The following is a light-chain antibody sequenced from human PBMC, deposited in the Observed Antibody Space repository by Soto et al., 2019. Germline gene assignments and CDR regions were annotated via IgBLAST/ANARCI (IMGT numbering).Light chain of an antibody. J-gene: IGKJ5*01. V-gene: IGKV4-1*01. Sequence: DIVMTQSPDSLAVSLGERATINCKSSQSVLSSSDSKNYLAWHQQKPGQPPKLLIYWASTRESGVPERFSGSGSGKDFALTISSLQAEDVAVYYCQQYYSNPITFGQGTRLEIK. CDR3: QQYYSNPIT. CDR2: WAS. CDR1: QSVLSSSDSKNY.